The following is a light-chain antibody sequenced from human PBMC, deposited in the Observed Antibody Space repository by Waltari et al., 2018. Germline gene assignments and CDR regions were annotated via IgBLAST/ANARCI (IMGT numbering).Light chain of an antibody. J-gene: IGKJ1*01. V-gene: IGKV1-5*03. Sequence: DIQMTQSPSTLSASVGDRVTITCRASQSLSSWLAWYQQKPGKAPKLLIYKASSLESGVPSRFSGSGSGTEFTLTISSLQPDDFATYYCQQYNSYSVWTFGQGTKVEIK. CDR3: QQYNSYSVWT. CDR1: QSLSSW. CDR2: KAS.